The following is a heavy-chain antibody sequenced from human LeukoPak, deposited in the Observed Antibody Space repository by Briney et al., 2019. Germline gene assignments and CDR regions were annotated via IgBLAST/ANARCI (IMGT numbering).Heavy chain of an antibody. D-gene: IGHD3-10*01. Sequence: SETLSLTCAVYGGSFSGYYWSWIRQPPGKGLEWIGEINHSGSANYNPSLKSRVTISVDKSKNQFSLKLSSVTAADTAVYYCARGMSLLWFGELNYFDYWGQGTLVTVSS. CDR2: INHSGSA. CDR3: ARGMSLLWFGELNYFDY. V-gene: IGHV4-34*01. CDR1: GGSFSGYY. J-gene: IGHJ4*02.